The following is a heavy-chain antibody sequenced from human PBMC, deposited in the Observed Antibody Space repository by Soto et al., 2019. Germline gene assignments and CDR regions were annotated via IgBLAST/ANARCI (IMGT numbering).Heavy chain of an antibody. D-gene: IGHD6-13*01. CDR3: AIRPIAAAGYYYYGMAV. Sequence: GESLKISCKGSGYSFTSYWIGWVRQMPGKGLEWMGIIYPGDSDTRYSPSFQGQVTISADKSISTAYLQWSSLKASDTAMYYCAIRPIAAAGYYYYGMAVWGQGTTVTVSS. CDR1: GYSFTSYW. J-gene: IGHJ6*02. V-gene: IGHV5-51*01. CDR2: IYPGDSDT.